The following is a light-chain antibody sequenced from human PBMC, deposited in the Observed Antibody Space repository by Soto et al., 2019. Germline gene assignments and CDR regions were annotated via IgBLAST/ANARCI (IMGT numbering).Light chain of an antibody. Sequence: EIMMTQSPATLSVSPGERATLSCRASQSVRNNLAWYQQRRGQAPRLLIYYASTRATGVPARFSGSGSGTEFTLTISSLQSEDSALYYCQQYHNWPPITFGQGTRLEIK. CDR1: QSVRNN. J-gene: IGKJ5*01. CDR3: QQYHNWPPIT. V-gene: IGKV3-15*01. CDR2: YAS.